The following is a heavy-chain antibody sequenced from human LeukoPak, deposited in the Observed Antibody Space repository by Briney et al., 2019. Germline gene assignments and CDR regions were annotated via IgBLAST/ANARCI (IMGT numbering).Heavy chain of an antibody. CDR3: ARGRMVRGVPYYY. V-gene: IGHV1-8*03. J-gene: IGHJ4*02. CDR2: MNPNSGNT. Sequence: ASVKVSCKASGYTFTSYDINWVRQATGQGLEWMGWMNPNSGNTGYAQKFQGRVTITRNTSISTAYMELSSLRSEDAAVYYCARGRMVRGVPYYYWGQGTLVTVSS. D-gene: IGHD3-10*01. CDR1: GYTFTSYD.